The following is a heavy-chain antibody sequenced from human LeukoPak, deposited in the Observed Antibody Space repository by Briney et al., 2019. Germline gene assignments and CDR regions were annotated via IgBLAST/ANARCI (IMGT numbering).Heavy chain of an antibody. Sequence: GRPLRLSCAASGFTFSSYGMHWVRQAPGKGLEWVAVISYDGSNKYYADSVKGRFTISRDNSKNTLYLQMNSLRAEDTAVYYCAKGIGAYYGSGSYIDYWGQGTLVTDSS. CDR2: ISYDGSNK. V-gene: IGHV3-30*18. J-gene: IGHJ4*02. D-gene: IGHD3-10*01. CDR3: AKGIGAYYGSGSYIDY. CDR1: GFTFSSYG.